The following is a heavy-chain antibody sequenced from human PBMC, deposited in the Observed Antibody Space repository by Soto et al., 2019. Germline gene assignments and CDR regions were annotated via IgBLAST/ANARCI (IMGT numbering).Heavy chain of an antibody. J-gene: IGHJ6*02. CDR1: GFTVSSNY. Sequence: EVQLVETGGGLIQPGGSLRLSCAASGFTVSSNYMSWVRQAPGKGLEWVSVIYSGGSTYYADSVKGRFTISRDNSKNALYLQMNSLRAEDTAVYYCARVLGAAAGFYYYDSGMDVWGQGTTVTVSS. CDR2: IYSGGST. V-gene: IGHV3-53*02. D-gene: IGHD6-13*01. CDR3: ARVLGAAAGFYYYDSGMDV.